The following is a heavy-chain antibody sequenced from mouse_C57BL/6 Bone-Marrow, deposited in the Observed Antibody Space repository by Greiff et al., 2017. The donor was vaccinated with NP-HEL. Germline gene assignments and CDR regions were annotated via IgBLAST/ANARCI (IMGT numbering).Heavy chain of an antibody. Sequence: QVQLQQPGAELVKPGASVKLSCKASGYTFTSYWMHWVKQRPGQGLEWIGMIHPNSGSTNYNEKFTSKATLTVDQSSSTAYMQLSSLTSEDSAVYYCAREGLFDYWGQGTTLTVSS. V-gene: IGHV1-64*01. CDR3: AREGLFDY. CDR2: IHPNSGST. CDR1: GYTFTSYW. J-gene: IGHJ2*01.